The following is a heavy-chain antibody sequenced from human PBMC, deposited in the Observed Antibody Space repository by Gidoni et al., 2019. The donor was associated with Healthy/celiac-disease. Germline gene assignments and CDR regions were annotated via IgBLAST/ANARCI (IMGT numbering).Heavy chain of an antibody. Sequence: QVTLKESGPALVKPTQTLTLTSTFSGFSPSTSGMRVSWIRQPPGKALEWLARIDWDDDKFYSTSLKTRLTISKDTSKNQVVLTMTDMDPVDTATYYCARSPPHNLVFDYWGQGTLVTVSS. V-gene: IGHV2-70*04. J-gene: IGHJ4*02. CDR1: GFSPSTSGMR. CDR2: IDWDDDK. D-gene: IGHD1-20*01. CDR3: ARSPPHNLVFDY.